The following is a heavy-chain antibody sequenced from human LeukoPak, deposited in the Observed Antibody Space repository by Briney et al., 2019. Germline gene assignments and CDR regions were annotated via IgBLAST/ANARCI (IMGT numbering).Heavy chain of an antibody. CDR3: AREESIGRYQFLHEY. D-gene: IGHD1-26*01. J-gene: IGHJ4*02. Sequence: ASVKVSCKASGYTFINYGITWVRQAPGQGLEWMGWISPYNGNTKYLQKFQGRVTMTTDTSTSTASMEVRSLRSDDTAVYYCAREESIGRYQFLHEYWDQGTLVTVSS. CDR2: ISPYNGNT. CDR1: GYTFINYG. V-gene: IGHV1-18*01.